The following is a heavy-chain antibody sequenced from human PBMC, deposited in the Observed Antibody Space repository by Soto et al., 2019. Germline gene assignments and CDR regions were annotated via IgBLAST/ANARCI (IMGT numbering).Heavy chain of an antibody. Sequence: SQTLSLTCAISGDSVSSDTATWNWIRPSPSRGLEWLGRTYYRSKWYNDYAVSVKSRITLTPDTSKNQFSLQLNSVTPEDTAVYCCARDGVAAAQDYFNGLDVWGQGTTVTVSS. D-gene: IGHD6-13*01. CDR2: TYYRSKWYN. V-gene: IGHV6-1*01. CDR1: GDSVSSDTAT. CDR3: ARDGVAAAQDYFNGLDV. J-gene: IGHJ6*02.